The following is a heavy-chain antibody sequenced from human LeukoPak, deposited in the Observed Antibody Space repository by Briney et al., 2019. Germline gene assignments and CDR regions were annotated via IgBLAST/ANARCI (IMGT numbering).Heavy chain of an antibody. V-gene: IGHV4-4*07. Sequence: SETLSLTCTVSGGSISSYYWSWIRQPAGKGLEWIGLIYTSGSTNYNPSLKSRVTMSVDTSKNQFSLKLSSVTAADTAVYYCARENFYYYDSSGYWYFDYWGQGTLVTVSS. D-gene: IGHD3-22*01. J-gene: IGHJ4*02. CDR2: IYTSGST. CDR1: GGSISSYY. CDR3: ARENFYYYDSSGYWYFDY.